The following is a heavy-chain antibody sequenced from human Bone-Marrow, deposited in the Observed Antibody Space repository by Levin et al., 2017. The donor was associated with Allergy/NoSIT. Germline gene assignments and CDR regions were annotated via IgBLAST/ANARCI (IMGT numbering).Heavy chain of an antibody. CDR2: ILPAFGST. CDR1: GGRFSNYA. CDR3: ARLTGDCSGGACLSRYFYYYMDV. V-gene: IGHV1-69*01. J-gene: IGHJ6*03. D-gene: IGHD2-15*01. Sequence: GGSLRLSCKASGGRFSNYAISWVRQAPGQGLEWMGGILPAFGSTNYAQTFQGRVTIIADASTSTAYMELRRLKSEDTAVYYCARLTGDCSGGACLSRYFYYYMDVWGKGTTVTVSS.